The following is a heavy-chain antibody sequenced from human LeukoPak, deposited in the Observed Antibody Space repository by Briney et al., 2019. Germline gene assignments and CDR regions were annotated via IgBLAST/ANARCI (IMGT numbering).Heavy chain of an antibody. CDR1: GGSISSSSYY. D-gene: IGHD2-2*01. CDR2: IYYSGGT. V-gene: IGHV4-39*01. Sequence: PSETLSLTCTVSGGSISSSSYYWGWIRQPPGKGLEWIGSIYYSGGTYYNPPLKSRVTISVDTSKNQFSLKLSSVTAADTAVYYCARHARDIVVVPAAWFDPWGQGTLVTVSS. CDR3: ARHARDIVVVPAAWFDP. J-gene: IGHJ5*02.